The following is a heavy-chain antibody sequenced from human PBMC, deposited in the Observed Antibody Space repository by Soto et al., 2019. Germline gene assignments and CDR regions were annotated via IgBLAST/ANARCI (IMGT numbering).Heavy chain of an antibody. V-gene: IGHV3-30*18. D-gene: IGHD2-15*01. CDR1: GFTFFTYA. J-gene: IGHJ4*02. CDR3: AKGEVGSSRGSLDY. Sequence: QVQLVESGGGVVQPGRSLRLSCAASGFTFFTYAMHWVRQAPGKGLEWVAVISYDGSNGYYADSVNGRFTISRDNSKNTLYLQMNSLRAEDTAVYYCAKGEVGSSRGSLDYWGQGTLVTVSS. CDR2: ISYDGSNG.